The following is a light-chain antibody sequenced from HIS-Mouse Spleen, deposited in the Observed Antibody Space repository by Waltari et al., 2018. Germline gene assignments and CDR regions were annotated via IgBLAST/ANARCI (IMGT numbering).Light chain of an antibody. J-gene: IGKJ1*01. V-gene: IGKV3-15*01. CDR2: GAS. CDR1: QSVSSN. CDR3: QQYNNWPWT. Sequence: EIVMTQSPATLSVSPGERATLPCRASQSVSSNLAWYQQHPGQAPRLLIYGASTRATGIPARFSGSGSGTEFTLTISSLQSEDFAVYYCQQYNNWPWTFGQGTKVEIK.